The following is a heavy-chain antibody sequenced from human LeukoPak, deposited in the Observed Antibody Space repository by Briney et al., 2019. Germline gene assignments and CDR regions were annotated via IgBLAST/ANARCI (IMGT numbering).Heavy chain of an antibody. J-gene: IGHJ4*02. CDR2: FDPEDGET. CDR3: ATGIVGATHFDY. Sequence: ASVKVSCKVSGYTLTELSMHWVRQAPGKGLEWMGGFDPEDGETIYAQKFQGRVTMTEDTSTDTAYMGLSSLRSEDMAVYYCATGIVGATHFDYWGQGTLVTVSS. V-gene: IGHV1-24*01. D-gene: IGHD1-26*01. CDR1: GYTLTELS.